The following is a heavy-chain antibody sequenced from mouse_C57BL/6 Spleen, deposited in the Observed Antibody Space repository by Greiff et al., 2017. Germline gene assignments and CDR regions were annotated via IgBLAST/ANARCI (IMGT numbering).Heavy chain of an antibody. CDR2: INPSSGYT. CDR3: ARQGGSSYFGG. CDR1: GYTFTSYW. J-gene: IGHJ1*03. D-gene: IGHD1-1*02. V-gene: IGHV1-7*01. Sequence: VKLQQPGAELVKPGASVKLSCKASGYTFTSYWMHWVKQRPGQGLEWIGNINPSSGYTNYNQKFKNKATLTADKSSSTPYRQLRSLTSVDSAVYYCARQGGSSYFGGRGTGGTVTV.